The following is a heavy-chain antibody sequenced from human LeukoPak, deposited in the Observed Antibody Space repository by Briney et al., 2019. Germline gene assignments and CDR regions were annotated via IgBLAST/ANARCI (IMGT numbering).Heavy chain of an antibody. V-gene: IGHV4-38-2*02. CDR3: ARVEVVVTVFDY. D-gene: IGHD2-21*02. J-gene: IGHJ4*02. Sequence: SETLSLTCTVSGYSISSGYYWGWIRPPPGKGLEWIGSIYHSGSTFYNPSLKSRVTISVDTSKKQFPLKLNSVTAADTAVYYCARVEVVVTVFDYWGQGTLVTVSS. CDR1: GYSISSGYY. CDR2: IYHSGST.